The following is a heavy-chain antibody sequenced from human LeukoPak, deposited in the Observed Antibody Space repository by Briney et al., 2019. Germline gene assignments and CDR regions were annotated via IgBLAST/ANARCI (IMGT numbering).Heavy chain of an antibody. J-gene: IGHJ4*02. Sequence: PSETLSLTCAVYGGSFSGHYWSRIRQPPGKGLEWIGEINHSGSTNYNPSLKSRVTISVDTSKNQFSLKLSSVTAADTAVYYCARGRRYSSGWPFDYWGQGTLVTVSS. V-gene: IGHV4-34*01. CDR3: ARGRRYSSGWPFDY. CDR2: INHSGST. D-gene: IGHD6-19*01. CDR1: GGSFSGHY.